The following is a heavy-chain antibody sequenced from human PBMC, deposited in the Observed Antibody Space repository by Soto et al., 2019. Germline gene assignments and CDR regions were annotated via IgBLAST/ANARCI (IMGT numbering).Heavy chain of an antibody. CDR3: AHRHHSSSWSLFDY. CDR2: IYWDDDK. CDR1: GFSLSTSGVG. D-gene: IGHD6-13*01. Sequence: QITLKESGHTLVKPTQTLTLTCTFSGFSLSTSGVGVGWIRQPPGKALEWLALIYWDDDKRYSPSLKSRLTITKETSKNQVVLTMTNMDPVDTATYYCAHRHHSSSWSLFDYWGQGTLVTVSS. J-gene: IGHJ4*02. V-gene: IGHV2-5*02.